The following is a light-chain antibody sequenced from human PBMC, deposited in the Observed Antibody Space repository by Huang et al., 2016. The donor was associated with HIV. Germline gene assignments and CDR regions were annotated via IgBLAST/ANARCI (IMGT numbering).Light chain of an antibody. CDR2: AAS. Sequence: DIQMTQSPSSLSASIGDRVTMSCRASQTVDMYLNWYQQTPGRSPQLLIYAASNFQSDVPSRCSGTGSGTNFTLTISSLQPEDFVIYFCQQTYNVPRTFGQGTALEIK. V-gene: IGKV1-39*01. CDR3: QQTYNVPRT. CDR1: QTVDMY. J-gene: IGKJ2*01.